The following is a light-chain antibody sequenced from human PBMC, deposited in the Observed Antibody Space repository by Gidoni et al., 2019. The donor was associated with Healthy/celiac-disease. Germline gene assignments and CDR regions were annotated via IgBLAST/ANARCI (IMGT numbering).Light chain of an antibody. V-gene: IGKV3D-7*01. CDR2: GAS. Sequence: EIVMTQSPATLSLSPGERATLSCRASQSVSSSYLSRYQQKPGQAPRLLIYGASTRATGIPARFSGSGSGTDFTLTISSLQPEDFAVYYCQQDRYTFGQGTKLEIK. CDR3: QQDRYT. CDR1: QSVSSSY. J-gene: IGKJ2*01.